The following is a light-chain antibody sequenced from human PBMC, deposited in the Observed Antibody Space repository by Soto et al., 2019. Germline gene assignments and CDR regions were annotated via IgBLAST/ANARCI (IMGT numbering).Light chain of an antibody. CDR3: QQYYSFPPL. CDR1: QSLNTW. CDR2: KAS. Sequence: DIQMTQSPSTLSASVGDRVTITCRASQSLNTWLAWYQQKPGKAPKLLIYKASSLESGVPSRFSGSGSGTEFTLTISCLQSEDFATYYCQQYYSFPPLFGGGTKVDIK. V-gene: IGKV1-5*03. J-gene: IGKJ4*01.